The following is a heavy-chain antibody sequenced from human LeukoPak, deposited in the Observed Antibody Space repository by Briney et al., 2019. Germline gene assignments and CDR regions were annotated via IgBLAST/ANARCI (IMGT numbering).Heavy chain of an antibody. CDR3: ARGRRINYYGSGSSHYYFDY. CDR2: IIPIFGTA. Sequence: GASVKVSCKASGGTFSSYAISWVRQAPGQGLEWMGGIIPIFGTANCAQKFQGRVTITADESTSTAYMELSSLRSEDTAVYYCARGRRINYYGSGSSHYYFDYWGQGTLVTVSS. J-gene: IGHJ4*02. D-gene: IGHD3-10*01. CDR1: GGTFSSYA. V-gene: IGHV1-69*13.